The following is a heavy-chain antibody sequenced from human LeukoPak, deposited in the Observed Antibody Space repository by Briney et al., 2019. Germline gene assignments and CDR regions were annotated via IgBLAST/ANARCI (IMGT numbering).Heavy chain of an antibody. Sequence: KSSETLSLTCAVSGGSISSSNWWSWVRQPPGKGLEWIGEIYHSGSTNYNPSLKSRVTISVDKSKNQFSLKLSSVTAADTAVYYCARDRSFYDSSGYWAFDIWGQGTMVTVSS. J-gene: IGHJ3*02. CDR3: ARDRSFYDSSGYWAFDI. V-gene: IGHV4-4*02. D-gene: IGHD3-22*01. CDR1: GGSISSSNW. CDR2: IYHSGST.